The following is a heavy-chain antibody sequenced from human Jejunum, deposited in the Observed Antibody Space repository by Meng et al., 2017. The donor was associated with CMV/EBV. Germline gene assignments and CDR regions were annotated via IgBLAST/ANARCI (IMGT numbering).Heavy chain of an antibody. D-gene: IGHD3-22*01. CDR1: SFNIYW. CDR3: VIVRNYNYDSSGHFLDY. V-gene: IGHV3-7*01. CDR2: IKDDGSEQ. Sequence: SFNIYWMTWVRQAPGKGLEWVADIKDDGSEQNYVDSVKGRFTISRDNVRNSLYLQMNSLRVEDTAVYYCVIVRNYNYDSSGHFLDYWGQGTLVTSPQ. J-gene: IGHJ4*02.